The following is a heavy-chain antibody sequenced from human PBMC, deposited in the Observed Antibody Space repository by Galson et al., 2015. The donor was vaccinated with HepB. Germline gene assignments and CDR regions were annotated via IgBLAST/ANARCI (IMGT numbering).Heavy chain of an antibody. CDR2: INPDGSEK. V-gene: IGHV3-7*03. CDR3: ARTAATGRGLDH. Sequence: SLRLSCAASGFTLRSHRVSWVRQAPGEGLECVAHINPDGSEKRYVDAVKGRISVSKDNAMNSVHLQMSSLRVEDTAVYFCARTAATGRGLDHWAQGSLVIVSS. CDR1: GFTLRSHR. D-gene: IGHD6-25*01. J-gene: IGHJ4*02.